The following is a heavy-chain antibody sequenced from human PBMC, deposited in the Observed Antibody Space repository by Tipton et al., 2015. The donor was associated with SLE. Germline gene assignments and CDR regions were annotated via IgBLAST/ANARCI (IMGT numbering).Heavy chain of an antibody. CDR2: INDSGSS. D-gene: IGHD2-15*01. J-gene: IGHJ3*02. Sequence: TLSLTCTVYGGSFSGYYWSWIRQSPDKGLEWIGEINDSGSSNYNASLESRVTISVDRSVNQFSLKLASVTAADTAVYYCARFSVCSGGSCYSGLVRDAFDIWGQGTMVTVSS. V-gene: IGHV4-34*01. CDR3: ARFSVCSGGSCYSGLVRDAFDI. CDR1: GGSFSGYY.